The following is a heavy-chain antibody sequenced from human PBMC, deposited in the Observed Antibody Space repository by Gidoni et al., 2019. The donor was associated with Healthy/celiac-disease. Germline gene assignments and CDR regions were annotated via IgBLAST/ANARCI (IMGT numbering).Heavy chain of an antibody. CDR3: AGRTYCGGDCYSWYGMDV. D-gene: IGHD2-21*02. J-gene: IGHJ6*02. V-gene: IGHV4-34*01. CDR2: INHSGST. CDR1: GGSFSGYY. Sequence: QVQLQQWGAGLLKPSEPLSLTCAVYGGSFSGYYWRWIRQPPGKGLEWIGEINHSGSTNYNPSLKSRVTISVDTSKNQFSLKLSSVTAADTAVYYCAGRTYCGGDCYSWYGMDVWGQGTTVTVSS.